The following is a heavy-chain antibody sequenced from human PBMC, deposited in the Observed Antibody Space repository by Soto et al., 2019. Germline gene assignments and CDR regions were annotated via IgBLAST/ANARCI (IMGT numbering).Heavy chain of an antibody. CDR1: GFTFSSHG. D-gene: IGHD3-10*01. CDR3: AKGLSSASGASYHHYYIDV. CDR2: ISLDGATT. V-gene: IGHV3-23*01. Sequence: PGLPIRLPYAASGFTFSSHGMHWVRQAPGEGLEWVSIISLDGATTYYADSVKGRFTISRDNSKNTLFLQMNSLRAEDTAVYYCAKGLSSASGASYHHYYIDVWGKGTTVTVSS. J-gene: IGHJ6*03.